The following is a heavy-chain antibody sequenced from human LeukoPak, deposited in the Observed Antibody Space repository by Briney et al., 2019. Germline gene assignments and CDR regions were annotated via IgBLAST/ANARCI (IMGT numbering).Heavy chain of an antibody. CDR1: GGSISRYY. CDR3: ARHYVEMATMNAFDI. CDR2: IYYTGST. D-gene: IGHD5-24*01. Sequence: PSETLSLTCTVSGGSISRYYWSWIRQSPGKGLEWIGYIYYTGSTRYNPSLKSRVTISVDTSKNQFSLKLSSVTAADTAVYYCARHYVEMATMNAFDIWGQGTMVTVSS. J-gene: IGHJ3*02. V-gene: IGHV4-59*08.